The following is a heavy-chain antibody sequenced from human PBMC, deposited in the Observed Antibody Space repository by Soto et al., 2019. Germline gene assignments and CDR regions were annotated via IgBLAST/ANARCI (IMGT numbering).Heavy chain of an antibody. J-gene: IGHJ4*02. Sequence: QVQLQESGPGLVKPSETLSLTCTVSGVSISSYYWSWVRQPAGKGPEWIGRIFTSGTTSYNPSLKSRVTMSMDTSKNHFSLKLISVTAADTAVYYCARAASGYDLVFDSWGRGILVTVSS. V-gene: IGHV4-4*07. CDR1: GVSISSYY. CDR3: ARAASGYDLVFDS. D-gene: IGHD3-3*01. CDR2: IFTSGTT.